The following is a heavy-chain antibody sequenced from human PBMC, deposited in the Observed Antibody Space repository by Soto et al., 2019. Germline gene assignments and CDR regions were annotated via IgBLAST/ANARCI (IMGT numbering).Heavy chain of an antibody. D-gene: IGHD6-13*01. Sequence: QVQLVESGGGVVQPGRSLRLSCAASGFTFSSYGMHWVRQAPGKGLEWVAVISYDGSNKYYADSVKGRFTISRDNSKNXLYLQMNSLRAEDTAVYYCAKVSSSWDVYYYGMDVWGQGTTVTVSS. J-gene: IGHJ6*02. CDR1: GFTFSSYG. CDR2: ISYDGSNK. CDR3: AKVSSSWDVYYYGMDV. V-gene: IGHV3-30*18.